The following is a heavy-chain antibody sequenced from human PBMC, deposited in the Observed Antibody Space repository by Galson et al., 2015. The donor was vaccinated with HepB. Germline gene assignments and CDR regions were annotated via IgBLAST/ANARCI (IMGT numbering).Heavy chain of an antibody. CDR3: ASEGYSFGYFFG. J-gene: IGHJ4*02. CDR1: GFTFSTFG. D-gene: IGHD5-18*01. Sequence: SLRLSCAVSGFTFSTFGINWVRQAPGKGLEWVSYISSSSSYIYYADSVKGRFTISRDNAKNSLYLEMSSLRAEDTAVYYCASEGYSFGYFFGWGQGTLVTVSS. V-gene: IGHV3-21*01. CDR2: ISSSSSYI.